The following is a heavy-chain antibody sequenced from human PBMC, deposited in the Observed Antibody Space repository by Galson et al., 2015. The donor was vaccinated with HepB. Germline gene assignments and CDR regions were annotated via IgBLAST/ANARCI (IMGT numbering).Heavy chain of an antibody. CDR2: ISYDGSNK. D-gene: IGHD6-19*01. CDR1: GFTFSSYA. V-gene: IGHV3-30*04. CDR3: ASGYSSGSYYFDY. J-gene: IGHJ4*02. Sequence: SLRLSCAASGFTFSSYAMHWVRQAPGKGLEWVAVISYDGSNKYYADSVKGRFTISRDNSKNTLYLQMNSLRAEDTAVYYCASGYSSGSYYFDYWGQGTLVTVSS.